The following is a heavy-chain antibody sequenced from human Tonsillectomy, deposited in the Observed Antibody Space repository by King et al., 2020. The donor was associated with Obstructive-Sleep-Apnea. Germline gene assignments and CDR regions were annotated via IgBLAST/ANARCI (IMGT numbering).Heavy chain of an antibody. CDR3: VKDLQYCSSTSCYARPSLYFDY. Sequence: VQLVESGGGLVQPGGSLRLSCSASGFTFSSYAMHWVRQAPGKGLEYVSAISSNGGSTYYADSVKGRFTISRDNSKNTLYLQMSSLRAEDTAVYYCVKDLQYCSSTSCYARPSLYFDYWGQGTLVTVSS. J-gene: IGHJ4*02. D-gene: IGHD2-2*01. CDR1: GFTFSSYA. V-gene: IGHV3-64D*06. CDR2: ISSNGGST.